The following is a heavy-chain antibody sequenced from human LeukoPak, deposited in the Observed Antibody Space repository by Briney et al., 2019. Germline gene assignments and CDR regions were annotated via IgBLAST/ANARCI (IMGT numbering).Heavy chain of an antibody. D-gene: IGHD3-10*01. J-gene: IGHJ4*02. CDR2: IYLYGTT. CDR3: ASVSRLHYYGSGPLDY. CDR1: IGSISSSKW. V-gene: IGHV4-4*02. Sequence: PSETLSLTCSVSIGSISSSKWWSWVRQSPGKGLEWIGEIYLYGTTNYNPSFTSRVTMSVDRSRNQFSLKLTSVTAADTAVYYCASVSRLHYYGSGPLDYWGQGTLVTVSS.